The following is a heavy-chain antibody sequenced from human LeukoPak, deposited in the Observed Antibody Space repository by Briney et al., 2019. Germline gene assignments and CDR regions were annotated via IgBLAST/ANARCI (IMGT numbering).Heavy chain of an antibody. CDR2: IWYDGRYK. V-gene: IGHV3-33*06. J-gene: IGHJ4*02. Sequence: PGRSLRLSCAASGLSFSKYGMHWVRQAPGKGLEWVAVIWYDGRYKYYADSVKGRFTISRDNSKNTLYLQMNSLRAEDTALYYCAKDRAVAGTDARYYFDYWGQGTLVTVSS. CDR3: AKDRAVAGTDARYYFDY. CDR1: GLSFSKYG. D-gene: IGHD6-19*01.